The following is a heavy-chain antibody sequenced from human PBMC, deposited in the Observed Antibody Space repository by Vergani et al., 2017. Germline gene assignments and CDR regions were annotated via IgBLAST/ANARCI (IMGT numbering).Heavy chain of an antibody. CDR1: GCSISSSSYY. D-gene: IGHD3-22*01. J-gene: IGHJ5*02. V-gene: IGHV4-39*07. CDR2: IYYSGST. Sequence: QLQLQESGPGLVKPSETLSLTCTVSGCSISSSSYYWGWIRQPPGKGLEWIGSIYYSGSTYYNPSLKSRVTISVDTSKNQFSLKLSSVTAADTAVYYCARGVTYYYDSSGYHWFDPWGQGTLVTVSS. CDR3: ARGVTYYYDSSGYHWFDP.